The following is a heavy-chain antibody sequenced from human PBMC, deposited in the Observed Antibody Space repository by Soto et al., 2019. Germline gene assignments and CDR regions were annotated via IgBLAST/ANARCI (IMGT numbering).Heavy chain of an antibody. D-gene: IGHD3-16*01. V-gene: IGHV4-59*01. CDR3: ARGGGLHPTFDY. Sequence: SETLSLTCTVSGGSISSYYWSWIRQPPGKGLEWIGYIYYSGSTNYNPSLKSRVTISVDTSKNQFSLKLSSVTAADTAVYYCARGGGLHPTFDYWGQGTLVTVSS. J-gene: IGHJ4*02. CDR2: IYYSGST. CDR1: GGSISSYY.